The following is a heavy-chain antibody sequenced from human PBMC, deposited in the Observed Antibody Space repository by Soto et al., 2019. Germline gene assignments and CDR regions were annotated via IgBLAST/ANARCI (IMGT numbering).Heavy chain of an antibody. CDR1: GYTFTSYG. J-gene: IGHJ6*02. CDR3: AREEYSSPEGAKHYYYYGMDV. D-gene: IGHD6-13*01. Sequence: ASVKVSCKASGYTFTSYGISWVRQAPGQGLEWMGWISAYNGNTNYAQKLQGRVTMTTDTSTGTAYMELRSLRSDDTAVYYCAREEYSSPEGAKHYYYYGMDVWGQGTTVTVSS. V-gene: IGHV1-18*01. CDR2: ISAYNGNT.